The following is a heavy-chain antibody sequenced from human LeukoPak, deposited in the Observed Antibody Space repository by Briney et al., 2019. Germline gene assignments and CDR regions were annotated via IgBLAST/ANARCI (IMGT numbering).Heavy chain of an antibody. J-gene: IGHJ4*02. CDR2: IYYSGST. Sequence: PSETLSLTCTVSGGSISSSSYYWGWIRQPPGKGLEWIGSIYYSGSTYYNPSLKSRVTISVDTSKNQFSLKLSSVTAADTAVYYCARLIKYYDSSGYYYNFDYWGQGTLVTVSS. CDR1: GGSISSSSYY. D-gene: IGHD3-22*01. V-gene: IGHV4-39*01. CDR3: ARLIKYYDSSGYYYNFDY.